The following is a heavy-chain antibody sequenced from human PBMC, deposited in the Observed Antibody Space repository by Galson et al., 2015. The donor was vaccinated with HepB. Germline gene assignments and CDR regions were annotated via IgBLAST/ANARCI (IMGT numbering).Heavy chain of an antibody. CDR1: GFTFSSYA. D-gene: IGHD2-8*01. Sequence: SLRLSCAASGFTFSSYAMHWVRQAPGKGLEWVAVISYDGSNKYYADSVKGRFTISRDNSKNTLYLQMNSLRAEDTAVYYCARGYCTNGVCYPLDYWGQGTLVTVSS. J-gene: IGHJ4*02. CDR2: ISYDGSNK. V-gene: IGHV3-30-3*01. CDR3: ARGYCTNGVCYPLDY.